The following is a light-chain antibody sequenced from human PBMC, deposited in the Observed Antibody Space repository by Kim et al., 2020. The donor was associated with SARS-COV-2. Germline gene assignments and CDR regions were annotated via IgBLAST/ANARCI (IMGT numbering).Light chain of an antibody. CDR3: QSADGSGTYV. CDR1: TLPEKQ. Sequence: SYELTQPPSLSVSPGQTARITCSGDTLPEKQTYWYQHKSGQAPLLVIYKDNERPSGIPGRFSGSSSGTTVTLTISGVQAEDDADYYCQSADGSGTYVFGTGTKVTVL. CDR2: KDN. J-gene: IGLJ1*01. V-gene: IGLV3-25*03.